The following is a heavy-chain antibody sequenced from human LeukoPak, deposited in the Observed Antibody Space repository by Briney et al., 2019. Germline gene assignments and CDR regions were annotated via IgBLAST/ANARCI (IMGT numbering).Heavy chain of an antibody. D-gene: IGHD6-13*01. V-gene: IGHV1-46*01. CDR3: ARVVRGSSTTDAFDI. J-gene: IGHJ3*02. CDR1: GYTFTSYY. CDR2: INPSGGST. Sequence: ASVKVSCKASGYTFTSYYMHWVRQAPGQGLEWMGIINPSGGSTSYAQKFQGRVTMTRDTSTSTAYMELRSLRSDDTAVYYCARVVRGSSTTDAFDIWGQGTMVTVSS.